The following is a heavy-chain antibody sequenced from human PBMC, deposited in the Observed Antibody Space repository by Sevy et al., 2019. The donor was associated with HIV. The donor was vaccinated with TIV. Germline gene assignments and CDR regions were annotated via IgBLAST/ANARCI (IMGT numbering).Heavy chain of an antibody. D-gene: IGHD3-16*01. CDR2: ISYHGRDK. J-gene: IGHJ4*02. CDR1: GISFTTSG. V-gene: IGHV3-30*03. CDR3: ARDGGGRDFDY. Sequence: GGSLRLSCVVSGISFTTSGMHWVRQAPGKGLEWVAVISYHGRDKFYAESVKGRFTISRDNSKNTLYLQMNSLRAEDTAVYYCARDGGGRDFDYWGQGTLVTVSS.